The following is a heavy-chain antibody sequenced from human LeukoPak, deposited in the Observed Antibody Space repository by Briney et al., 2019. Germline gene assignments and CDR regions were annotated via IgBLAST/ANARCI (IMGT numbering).Heavy chain of an antibody. Sequence: SETLSLTCTASGGSISNYYWSWIRQPPGKGLEWIGYVDHTGSTNFNPSLNGRVSISRDTSKNLFSLRLRSVTAADTAVYFCARGRVSSSTWYSTYYYYFYMDVWGKGTTVTVSS. D-gene: IGHD4-11*01. V-gene: IGHV4-59*01. CDR2: VDHTGST. CDR1: GGSISNYY. CDR3: ARGRVSSSTWYSTYYYYFYMDV. J-gene: IGHJ6*03.